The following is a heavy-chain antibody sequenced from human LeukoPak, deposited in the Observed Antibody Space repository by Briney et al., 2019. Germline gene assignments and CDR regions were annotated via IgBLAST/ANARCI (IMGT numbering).Heavy chain of an antibody. Sequence: GGSLRLSCAVSGSSFSSASMNWVRQASAKGLEWLSYISSASSTIYYADSVRGRFTISRDNAKNSLYLQMNSLRAEDTAVYYCARVAGIAPAGYWGQGTLVTVS. CDR1: GSSFSSAS. J-gene: IGHJ4*02. V-gene: IGHV3-48*04. CDR2: ISSASSTI. CDR3: ARVAGIAPAGY. D-gene: IGHD6-13*01.